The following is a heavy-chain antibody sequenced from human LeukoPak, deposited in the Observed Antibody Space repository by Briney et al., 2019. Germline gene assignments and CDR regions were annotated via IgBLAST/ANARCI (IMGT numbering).Heavy chain of an antibody. V-gene: IGHV3-30*18. J-gene: IGHJ6*02. Sequence: RPGGSLRLSCAASGFTFSSYGMHWVRQAPGKGLEWVAVIPYDGSNKYYADSVKGRFTISRDNSKNTLYLQMNSLRAEDTAVYYCAKSYSSDFYGMDVWGQGTTVTVSS. CDR3: AKSYSSDFYGMDV. CDR2: IPYDGSNK. CDR1: GFTFSSYG. D-gene: IGHD6-19*01.